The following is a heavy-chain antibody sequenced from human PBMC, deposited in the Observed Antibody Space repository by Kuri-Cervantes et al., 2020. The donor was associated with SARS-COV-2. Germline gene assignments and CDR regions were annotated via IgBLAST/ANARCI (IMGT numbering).Heavy chain of an antibody. CDR3: ARVRGGGSGSYYSPYYFDY. D-gene: IGHD3-10*01. CDR2: ISAYNGNT. Sequence: ASVKVSCKASGYTFTSYGISWVRQAPGQGLEWMGWISAYNGNTNYAQKLQGRVTMTTDTSTSTAYMELRSLRSDDTAVYYCARVRGGGSGSYYSPYYFDYWGHGNQV. CDR1: GYTFTSYG. J-gene: IGHJ4*01. V-gene: IGHV1-18*01.